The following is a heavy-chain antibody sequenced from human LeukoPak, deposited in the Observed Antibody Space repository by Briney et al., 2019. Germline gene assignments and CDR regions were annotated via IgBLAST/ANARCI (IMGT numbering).Heavy chain of an antibody. D-gene: IGHD6-13*01. CDR1: GGSISTYY. CDR2: ISYSGST. Sequence: PSETLSLTCTVSGGSISTYYWSWIRQPPGKGLEWIGYISYSGSTDYNPSLRSRVTISVDTSKNQFSLRLSSVTAPDTAMYYCAREIATPGDYYYYMDVWGKGTPVTVPS. J-gene: IGHJ6*03. V-gene: IGHV4-59*01. CDR3: AREIATPGDYYYYMDV.